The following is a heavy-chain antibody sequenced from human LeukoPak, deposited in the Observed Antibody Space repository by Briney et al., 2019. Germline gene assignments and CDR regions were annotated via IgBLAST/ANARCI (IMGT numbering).Heavy chain of an antibody. D-gene: IGHD3/OR15-3a*01. V-gene: IGHV3-53*01. CDR3: AREESGLFDY. CDR2: IYSDGST. Sequence: GGSLRLSCAASGFTVSSNYMSWVRQAPGKGLEWVSVIYSDGSTYYADSVKGRFTISRDNSKNTLYLQMNSLRAEDTAVYYCAREESGLFDYWGQGTLVTVSS. J-gene: IGHJ4*02. CDR1: GFTVSSNY.